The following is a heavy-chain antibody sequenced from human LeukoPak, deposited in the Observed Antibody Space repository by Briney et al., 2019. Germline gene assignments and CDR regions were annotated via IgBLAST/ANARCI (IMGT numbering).Heavy chain of an antibody. CDR3: ARDGGISNYYASHFDY. CDR2: ISSSSSYI. V-gene: IGHV3-21*01. D-gene: IGHD4/OR15-4a*01. CDR1: GFTFSSYS. J-gene: IGHJ4*02. Sequence: GGSLRLSCAASGFTFSSYSMNWVRQAPGKGLEWVSSISSSSSYIYYADSVKGRFTISRDNAKNSLYLQMNSLRAEDTAVYYCARDGGISNYYASHFDYWGQGTLVTVSS.